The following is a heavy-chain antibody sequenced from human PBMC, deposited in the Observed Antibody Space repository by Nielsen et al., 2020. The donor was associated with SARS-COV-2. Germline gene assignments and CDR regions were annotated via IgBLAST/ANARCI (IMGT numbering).Heavy chain of an antibody. Sequence: GESLKISCAASGFTVSSNYMSWVRQAPGKGLEWVSVIYSGGSTYYADSAKGRFTISRDNSKNTLYLQMNSLRAEDTAVYYCARGTYSSSPFDYWGQGTLVTVSS. CDR2: IYSGGST. V-gene: IGHV3-66*01. CDR1: GFTVSSNY. J-gene: IGHJ4*02. CDR3: ARGTYSSSPFDY. D-gene: IGHD6-6*01.